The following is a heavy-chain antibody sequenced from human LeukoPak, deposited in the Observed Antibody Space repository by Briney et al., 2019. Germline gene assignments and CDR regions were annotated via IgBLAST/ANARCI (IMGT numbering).Heavy chain of an antibody. D-gene: IGHD6-13*01. J-gene: IGHJ4*02. V-gene: IGHV3-21*01. CDR1: GFTFSSYS. CDR2: ISSSSSYI. CDR3: ARILNSSRLFDY. Sequence: GGSLRLSCAASGFTFSSYSMNWVRQAPGKGLEWVSSISSSSSYIYYADSVKGRFTISRDNAKNSVYLQRSSLRGEDTAVYYCARILNSSRLFDYWGQGTVVTVSS.